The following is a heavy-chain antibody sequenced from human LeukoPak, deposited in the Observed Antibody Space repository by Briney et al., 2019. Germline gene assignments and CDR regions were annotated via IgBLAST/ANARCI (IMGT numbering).Heavy chain of an antibody. Sequence: GSLRLSCAASGFIFSSYAMSWVRQAPGKGLEWVSAISASGGNTYHADSVKGRFTISRDNSKNTLYLQMNSLRAEDTAVYYCAKDLGGYSYGSIGYWGQGTLVTVSS. CDR2: ISASGGNT. D-gene: IGHD5-18*01. CDR3: AKDLGGYSYGSIGY. V-gene: IGHV3-23*01. J-gene: IGHJ4*02. CDR1: GFIFSSYA.